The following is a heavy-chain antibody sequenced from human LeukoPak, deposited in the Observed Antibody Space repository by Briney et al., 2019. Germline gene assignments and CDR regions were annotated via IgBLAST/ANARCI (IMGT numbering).Heavy chain of an antibody. CDR1: GGSISNTDSY. V-gene: IGHV4-30-4*01. D-gene: IGHD5/OR15-5a*01. Sequence: ASETLSLTYTVSGGSISNTDSYWNWIRQPPGKGLEWIGFISYSGNTYSTPSLESRLTISIDTAKNQFSLSLSSVTAADTAVYFCAREIVSSYYYNGMDVWGQGTTVTVSS. CDR3: AREIVSSYYYNGMDV. CDR2: ISYSGNT. J-gene: IGHJ6*02.